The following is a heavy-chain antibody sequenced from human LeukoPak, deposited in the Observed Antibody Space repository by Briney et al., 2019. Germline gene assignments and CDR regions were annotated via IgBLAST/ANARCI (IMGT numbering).Heavy chain of an antibody. J-gene: IGHJ4*02. V-gene: IGHV1-3*01. Sequence: ASVKVSCKASGYTFTSYAMHWVRQAPGQRLEWMGWINAGNGNTKYSQKFQGRVTITRDTSASTAYMELSSLRSEDTAVYYCARGRTNWGFNYYFDYWGQGTLVTVSS. CDR3: ARGRTNWGFNYYFDY. CDR1: GYTFTSYA. D-gene: IGHD7-27*01. CDR2: INAGNGNT.